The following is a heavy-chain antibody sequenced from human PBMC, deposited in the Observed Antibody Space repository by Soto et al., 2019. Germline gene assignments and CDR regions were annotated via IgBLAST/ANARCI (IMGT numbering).Heavy chain of an antibody. J-gene: IGHJ4*02. CDR3: AKNPIRYCNSDCYSAIKYFDY. Sequence: GGSLRLSCAASGFPFSNFAMSWVRQAPGKGLEWVSAISGSGSSTYYADSVKGRFTVSRDNSENILYLQMNSLRADDTAVYYCAKNPIRYCNSDCYSAIKYFDYWGQGALVTVSS. CDR1: GFPFSNFA. CDR2: ISGSGSST. D-gene: IGHD2-21*02. V-gene: IGHV3-23*01.